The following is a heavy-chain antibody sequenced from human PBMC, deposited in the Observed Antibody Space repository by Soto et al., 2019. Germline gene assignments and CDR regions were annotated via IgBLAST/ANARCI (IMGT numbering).Heavy chain of an antibody. CDR1: GFTFSSYW. J-gene: IGHJ5*02. CDR3: ARVEIVLVPATSPPSGWFDP. Sequence: EVQLVESGGGLVQPGGSLRLSCAASGFTFSSYWMSWVRQAPGKGLEWVANIKQDGSEKYYVDSVKGRFTISRDNAKNSLYLQMNSLRAEDTAVYYCARVEIVLVPATSPPSGWFDPWGQGTLVNVSS. CDR2: IKQDGSEK. V-gene: IGHV3-7*01. D-gene: IGHD2-2*03.